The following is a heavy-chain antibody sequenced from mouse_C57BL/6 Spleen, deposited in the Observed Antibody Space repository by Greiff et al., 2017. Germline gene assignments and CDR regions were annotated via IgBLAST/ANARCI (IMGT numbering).Heavy chain of an antibody. D-gene: IGHD2-1*01. CDR3: TGDLLTFAY. CDR1: GFTFSNYW. CDR2: IRLKSDNYAT. V-gene: IGHV6-3*01. J-gene: IGHJ3*01. Sequence: EVKLMESGGGLVQPGGSMKLSCVASGFTFSNYWMNWVRQSPEKGLEWVAQIRLKSDNYATHYAESVKGRFTISRDDSKRSVYLQMNNLRAEDTGSYYCTGDLLTFAYWGQGTLVTVSA.